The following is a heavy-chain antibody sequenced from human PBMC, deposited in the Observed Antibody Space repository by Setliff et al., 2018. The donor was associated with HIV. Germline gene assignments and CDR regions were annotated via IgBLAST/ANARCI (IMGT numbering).Heavy chain of an antibody. CDR3: ARSGCHGRSCYSGSVIVY. D-gene: IGHD3-22*01. Sequence: PSETLSLTCIVSGYSISSGYHWAWIRQSAGKGLEWIGRIYTSGTTNYNPSLKSRASISVDKSRNHFSLKLSGMTAADTGMYYCARSGCHGRSCYSGSVIVYWGQGTLVTVSS. J-gene: IGHJ4*02. CDR2: IYTSGTT. V-gene: IGHV4-61*02. CDR1: GYSISSGYH.